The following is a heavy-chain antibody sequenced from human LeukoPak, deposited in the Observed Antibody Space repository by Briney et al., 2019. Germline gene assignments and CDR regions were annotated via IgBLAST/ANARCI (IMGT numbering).Heavy chain of an antibody. D-gene: IGHD2-2*02. CDR1: GFTFSSYA. J-gene: IGHJ3*02. CDR3: AKGHCSSTSCYTRENAFDI. Sequence: PGGSLRLSCAASGFTFSSYAMNWVRQAPGKGLEWVSVISGRGDSTYYADSVKGRFTISRDNSKNTLYLQMNSLRAEDTALYYCAKGHCSSTSCYTRENAFDIWGQGAMVTVSS. CDR2: ISGRGDST. V-gene: IGHV3-23*01.